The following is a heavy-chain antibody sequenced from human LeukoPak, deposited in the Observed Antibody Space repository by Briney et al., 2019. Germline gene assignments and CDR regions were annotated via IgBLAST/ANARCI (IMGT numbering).Heavy chain of an antibody. D-gene: IGHD5-18*01. V-gene: IGHV3-49*04. Sequence: GGSLRLSCTGSGFTFGDHAMSWVRQAPGKGLEWVGFIRSKAYRGTTEYAASVKGRFTISRDDSASIAYLQMNSLRTEDTAVHYCARGPIQLWIHNAMDVWGQGTTVTVSS. J-gene: IGHJ6*02. CDR1: GFTFGDHA. CDR3: ARGPIQLWIHNAMDV. CDR2: IRSKAYRGTT.